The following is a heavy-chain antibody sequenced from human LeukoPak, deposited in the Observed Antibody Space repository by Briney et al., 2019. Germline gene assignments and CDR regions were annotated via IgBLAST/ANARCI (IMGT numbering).Heavy chain of an antibody. D-gene: IGHD3-10*01. CDR1: GFTFSSYA. CDR3: ARANGAYYYGSGSYYDY. J-gene: IGHJ4*02. Sequence: GGSLRLSCAASGFTFSSYAMHWVRQAPGKGLEWVAVLSYDGSNKYYADSVKGRFTISRDNSKNTLYLQMNSLRAEDTAVYYCARANGAYYYGSGSYYDYWGQGTLVTVSS. V-gene: IGHV3-30*04. CDR2: LSYDGSNK.